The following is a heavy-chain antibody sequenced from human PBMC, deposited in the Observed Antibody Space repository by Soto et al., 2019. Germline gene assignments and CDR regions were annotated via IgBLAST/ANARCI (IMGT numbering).Heavy chain of an antibody. Sequence: GGSLRLSCAASGFTFSSYSMNWVRQAPGKGLEWVSSISSSSSYIYYADSVKGRFTISRDNAKNSLYLQMNSLRAEDTAVYYCARDRISYGDYQYYFAYWGQGTLVTVSS. CDR3: ARDRISYGDYQYYFAY. CDR1: GFTFSSYS. V-gene: IGHV3-21*01. J-gene: IGHJ4*02. CDR2: ISSSSSYI. D-gene: IGHD4-17*01.